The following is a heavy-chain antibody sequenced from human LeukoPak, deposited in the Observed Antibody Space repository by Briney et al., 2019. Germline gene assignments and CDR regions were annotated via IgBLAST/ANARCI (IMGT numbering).Heavy chain of an antibody. V-gene: IGHV4-59*12. CDR2: IYYSGSA. CDR1: GGSISSYY. Sequence: SETLSLTCTVSGGSISSYYWSWIRQPPGKGLEWIGYIYYSGSANYNPSLKSRVTISVDTSKNQFSLKLSSVTAADTAVYYCARGEQYYYDSSGYYVFDYWGQGTLVTVSS. D-gene: IGHD3-22*01. CDR3: ARGEQYYYDSSGYYVFDY. J-gene: IGHJ4*02.